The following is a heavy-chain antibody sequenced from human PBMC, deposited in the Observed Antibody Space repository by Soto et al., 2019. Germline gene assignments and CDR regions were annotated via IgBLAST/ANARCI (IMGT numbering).Heavy chain of an antibody. CDR1: GDSISRNGFF. Sequence: SETLSLTCTVSGDSISRNGFFWTWIRQHPGKGLEWIGYIYNSGSSYYNPSHKSRVIISVDTSKNHFSLNLTAVTAADTAVYYCARGTMLRGPGYYYAMDVWGQGTTVTVSS. J-gene: IGHJ6*02. V-gene: IGHV4-31*03. CDR3: ARGTMLRGPGYYYAMDV. CDR2: IYNSGSS. D-gene: IGHD3-10*01.